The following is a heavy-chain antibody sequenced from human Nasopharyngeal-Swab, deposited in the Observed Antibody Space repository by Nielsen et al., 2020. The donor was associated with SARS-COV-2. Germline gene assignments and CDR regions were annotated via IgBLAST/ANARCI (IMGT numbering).Heavy chain of an antibody. CDR3: ARKNYFDY. CDR2: IKQDGSEK. J-gene: IGHJ4*02. Sequence: GESLKISCAASGFTFSSYWMSWVRQAPGKVLEWVANIKQDGSEKYYVDSVKGRFTISRDNAKNSLYLQMNSLRAEDTAVYYCARKNYFDYWGQGTLVTVSS. V-gene: IGHV3-7*01. CDR1: GFTFSSYW.